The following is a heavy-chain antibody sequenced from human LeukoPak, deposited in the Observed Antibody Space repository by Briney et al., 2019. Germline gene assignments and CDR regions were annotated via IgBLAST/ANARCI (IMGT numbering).Heavy chain of an antibody. Sequence: PVGSLCLSPAVSGFSLSLYWMHSVCQAPGNGVVRVSRIYSDESISSDADSVKVRFTISIDIAKNALYLQMTSLSAEDTAVYYCARARGSSGPPPLDAYDKWGQGTMVTVSS. CDR1: GFSLSLYW. D-gene: IGHD3-22*01. V-gene: IGHV3-74*01. CDR2: IYSDESIS. CDR3: ARARGSSGPPPLDAYDK. J-gene: IGHJ3*02.